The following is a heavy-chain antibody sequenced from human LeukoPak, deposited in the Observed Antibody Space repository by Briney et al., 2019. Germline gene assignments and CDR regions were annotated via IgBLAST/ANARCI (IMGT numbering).Heavy chain of an antibody. D-gene: IGHD3-10*01. V-gene: IGHV4-34*01. CDR1: GGSFSGYY. Sequence: SETLSLTCAVYGGSFSGYYWSWLRQPPGKGLEWIGEINHSGSTNYNPSLKSRVTISVDTSKNQFSLKLSSVTAADTAVYYCARGGGRDRRYYYGSGSYSYMDVWGKGTTVTVSS. J-gene: IGHJ6*03. CDR3: ARGGGRDRRYYYGSGSYSYMDV. CDR2: INHSGST.